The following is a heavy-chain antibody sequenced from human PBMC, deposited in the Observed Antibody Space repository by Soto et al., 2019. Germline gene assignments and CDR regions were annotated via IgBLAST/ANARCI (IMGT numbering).Heavy chain of an antibody. V-gene: IGHV3-64D*06. CDR2: INSNGGST. D-gene: IGHD3-22*01. Sequence: QPGGSLRISCAASGFTFSDYAMQWVRKAPGKGLEYVAAINSNGGSTYHAESVKGRFTISRDNSKNTLYLQMTSLRVEDTAMYYCVKAHSSNYYYTWFDPWGQGTLVTVSS. CDR3: VKAHSSNYYYTWFDP. J-gene: IGHJ5*02. CDR1: GFTFSDYA.